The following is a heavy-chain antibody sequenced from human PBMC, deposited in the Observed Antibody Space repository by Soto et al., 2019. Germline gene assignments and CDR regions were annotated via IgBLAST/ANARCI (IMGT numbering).Heavy chain of an antibody. D-gene: IGHD3-10*01. CDR1: GGSFSGYY. V-gene: IGHV4-34*01. CDR3: ARELGGIDY. Sequence: SETLSLTCAFYGGSFSGYYGSWIRQPPGKGLEWIGEINHSGSTNYNPSLKSRVTISVDTSKNQFSLKLSSVTAADTAVYYCARELGGIDYWGQGTLVTVS. CDR2: INHSGST. J-gene: IGHJ4*02.